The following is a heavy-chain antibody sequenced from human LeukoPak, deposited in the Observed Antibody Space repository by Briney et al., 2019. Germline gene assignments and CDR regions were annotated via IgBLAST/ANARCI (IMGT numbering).Heavy chain of an antibody. J-gene: IGHJ4*02. V-gene: IGHV3-30-3*01. CDR1: GFTVSSNY. CDR2: ISYDGSNK. Sequence: GGSLRLSCAASGFTVSSNYMSWVRQAPGKGLEWVAVISYDGSNKYYADSVKGRFTISRDNSKNMVYLQMNSLRAEDTAVYYCARDSEPYPFWNPGRGYFHYWGQGTLVTVSS. CDR3: ARDSEPYPFWNPGRGYFHY. D-gene: IGHD1-1*01.